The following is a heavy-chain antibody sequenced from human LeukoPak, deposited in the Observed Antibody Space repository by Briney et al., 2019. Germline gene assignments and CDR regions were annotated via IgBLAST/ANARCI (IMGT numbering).Heavy chain of an antibody. CDR1: GGSLNGYY. J-gene: IGHJ6*02. CDR3: ARATQLGSYAGFYGMDV. V-gene: IGHV4-34*01. D-gene: IGHD4-23*01. CDR2: IDHSGST. Sequence: KPSETLSLTRAVYGGSLNGYYWSWIRQPPGKRLEWIGEIDHSGSTQYNPSLKSRVTISVDKSKNQFSLKLSSVTAADTAVYYCARATQLGSYAGFYGMDVWGQGTTVTVSS.